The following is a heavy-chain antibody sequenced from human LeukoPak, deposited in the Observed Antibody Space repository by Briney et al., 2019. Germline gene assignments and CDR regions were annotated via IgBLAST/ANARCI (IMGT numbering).Heavy chain of an antibody. CDR1: GFTFSSYW. CDR2: IKQDGSEK. V-gene: IGHV3-7*01. J-gene: IGHJ4*02. D-gene: IGHD3-16*01. Sequence: PGGSLRLSCAASGFTFSSYWTSWVRQAPGKGLEWVANIKQDGSEKYYVDSVKGRFTISRDNAKNSLYLQMNSLRAEDTAVYYCARVWGGYYFDYWGQGTLVTVSS. CDR3: ARVWGGYYFDY.